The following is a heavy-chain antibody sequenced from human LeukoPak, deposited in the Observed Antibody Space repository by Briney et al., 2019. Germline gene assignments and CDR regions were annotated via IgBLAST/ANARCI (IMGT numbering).Heavy chain of an antibody. V-gene: IGHV4-39*01. CDR2: IYYSGST. Sequence: SGTLSLTCTVSNGSISISSHFWGWIRQPPGRGLEWIGSIYYSGSTYYNPSLKSRVTISVDRSRNQFSLKLSSVTAADTAVYHCATRVVPAAWGYWGQGTLVTVSS. CDR1: NGSISISSHF. CDR3: ATRVVPAAWGY. D-gene: IGHD2-2*01. J-gene: IGHJ4*02.